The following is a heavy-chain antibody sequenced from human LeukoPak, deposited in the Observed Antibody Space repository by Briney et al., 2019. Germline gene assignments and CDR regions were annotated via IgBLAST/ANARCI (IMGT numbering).Heavy chain of an antibody. CDR3: AFNPMTTVTSYYFDY. V-gene: IGHV4-4*07. CDR2: ISGSGST. Sequence: SETLSLTCTVSGGSINSYWSWMRQPAGKGLEWIGRISGSGSTTYNPSLKSRLSISIDTSKNQFSLKLSSVTAADTAVYYCAFNPMTTVTSYYFDYWGQGTLVTVSS. CDR1: GGSINSY. J-gene: IGHJ4*02. D-gene: IGHD4-17*01.